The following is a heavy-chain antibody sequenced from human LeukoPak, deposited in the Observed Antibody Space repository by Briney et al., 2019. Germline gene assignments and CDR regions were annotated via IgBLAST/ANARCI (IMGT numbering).Heavy chain of an antibody. CDR1: GFTVSSNY. V-gene: IGHV3-23*01. CDR2: ISGSGGST. D-gene: IGHD6-19*01. Sequence: GGSLRLSRAASGFTVSSNYMSWVRQAPGKGLEWVSVISGSGGSTYYADSVKGRFTISRDNSKNTLYLQMNSLRAEDTAVYYCAKDLGGSSGWYYFDYWGQGTLVTVSS. J-gene: IGHJ4*02. CDR3: AKDLGGSSGWYYFDY.